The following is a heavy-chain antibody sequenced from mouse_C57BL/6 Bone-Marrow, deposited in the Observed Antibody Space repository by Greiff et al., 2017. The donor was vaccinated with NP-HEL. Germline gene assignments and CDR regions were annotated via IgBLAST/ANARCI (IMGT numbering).Heavy chain of an antibody. D-gene: IGHD1-1*01. Sequence: VQLQQSGAELARPGASVKLSCKASGYTFTSYGISWVKQRTGQGLEWIGEIYPRSGNTYYNEKFKGKATLTADKSSSTAYMELRSLTSEDSAVYFCARSSYCGSLYAMDYWGQGTSVTVSS. CDR3: ARSSYCGSLYAMDY. J-gene: IGHJ4*01. CDR2: IYPRSGNT. CDR1: GYTFTSYG. V-gene: IGHV1-81*01.